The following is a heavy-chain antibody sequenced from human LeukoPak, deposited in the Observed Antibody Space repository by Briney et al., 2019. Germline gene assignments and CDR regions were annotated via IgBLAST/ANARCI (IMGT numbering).Heavy chain of an antibody. D-gene: IGHD3-10*01. V-gene: IGHV3-23*01. CDR1: GFTFSSYA. CDR3: AKDGGLLWFGELPRTFYYMDV. J-gene: IGHJ6*03. CDR2: ISGSGGST. Sequence: GGSLRLSCAASGFTFSSYAMSWVRQAPGKGLDWVSAISGSGGSTYYADSVKGRFTISRDNSKNTLYLQMNSLRAEDTAVYYCAKDGGLLWFGELPRTFYYMDVWGKGTTVAVSS.